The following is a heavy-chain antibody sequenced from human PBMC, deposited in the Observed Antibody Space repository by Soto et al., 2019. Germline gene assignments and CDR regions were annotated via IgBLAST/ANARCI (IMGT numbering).Heavy chain of an antibody. CDR1: GFTFSSYD. CDR2: IGTAGDT. D-gene: IGHD6-6*01. V-gene: IGHV3-13*01. J-gene: IGHJ6*03. CDR3: ARARSYSSSSGPPYYMDV. Sequence: HPGGSLRLSCAASGFTFSSYDMHWVRQATGKGLEWVSAIGTAGDTYYPGSVKGRFTISRENAKNSLYLQMNSLRAGDTAVYYCARARSYSSSSGPPYYMDVWGKGTTVTVSS.